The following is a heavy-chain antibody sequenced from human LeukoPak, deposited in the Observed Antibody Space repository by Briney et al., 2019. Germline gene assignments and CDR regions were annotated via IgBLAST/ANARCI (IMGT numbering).Heavy chain of an antibody. CDR2: ISYDGSNK. V-gene: IGHV3-30*18. CDR1: GFTFSSYG. CDR3: AKDGDGVRAV. Sequence: GRSLRLSCAASGFTFSSYGMHWVRQAPGKGLEWVAVISYDGSNKYYADSVKGRFTISRDNSKNTLYLQMNSLRAEDTAVYYCAKDGDGVRAVWGQGTTVTVSS. D-gene: IGHD2-8*01. J-gene: IGHJ6*02.